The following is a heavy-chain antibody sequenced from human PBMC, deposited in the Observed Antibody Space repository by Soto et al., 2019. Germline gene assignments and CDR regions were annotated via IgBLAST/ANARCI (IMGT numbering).Heavy chain of an antibody. CDR2: IYSNGGST. J-gene: IGHJ4*02. V-gene: IGHV3-64D*06. D-gene: IGHD3-22*01. Sequence: GGSLRLSCSASGFTFSNYAMHWVRQAPGKGLEYVSAIYSNGGSTFYADSVRGRFTISRDNSKNALYLQMSSLRAEDTAVYYCVKDRYYYDSSAYRSAYWGQGTLVTVSS. CDR1: GFTFSNYA. CDR3: VKDRYYYDSSAYRSAY.